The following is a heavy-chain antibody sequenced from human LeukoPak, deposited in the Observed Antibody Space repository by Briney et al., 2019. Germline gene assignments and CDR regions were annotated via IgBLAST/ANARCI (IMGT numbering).Heavy chain of an antibody. CDR1: GFTFSSYA. V-gene: IGHV3-64*01. Sequence: GGSLRLSCAASGFTFSSYAMHWVRQAPGKGLEYVSAISSNGGSTYYANSVKGRFTISRDNSKNTLYLQMGSLRAEDTAVYYCAKKGPIAVAGPWFDPWGQGTLVTVSS. J-gene: IGHJ5*02. CDR3: AKKGPIAVAGPWFDP. CDR2: ISSNGGST. D-gene: IGHD6-19*01.